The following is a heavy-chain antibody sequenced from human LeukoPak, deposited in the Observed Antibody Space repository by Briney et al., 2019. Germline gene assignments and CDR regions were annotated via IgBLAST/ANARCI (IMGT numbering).Heavy chain of an antibody. CDR3: AKDSRPPYYDFWSGYYRWWFDP. CDR2: VKQDGSEK. V-gene: IGHV3-7*01. CDR1: GFTFSSYW. D-gene: IGHD3-3*01. J-gene: IGHJ5*02. Sequence: PGGSLRLSCAASGFTFSSYWMSWVRQAPGKGLEWVANVKQDGSEKYYVDSVKGRFTISRDNAKNSLYLQMNSLRAEDTAVYYCAKDSRPPYYDFWSGYYRWWFDPWGQGTLVTVSS.